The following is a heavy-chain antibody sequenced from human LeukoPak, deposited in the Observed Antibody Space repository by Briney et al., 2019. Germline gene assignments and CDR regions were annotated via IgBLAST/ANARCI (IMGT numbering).Heavy chain of an antibody. D-gene: IGHD3-16*02. V-gene: IGHV4-34*01. CDR1: GGSFTGYY. Sequence: PSQTLSLTCAVYGGSFTGYYWSWIRQPPGKGLEWIGEINHSGSTNYNPSLKSRGTISVDTSKTQFSLKLSSMTAADTAVYYCAGGADYIWGSYRYKPAARPFDYWGQGTLVTVSS. J-gene: IGHJ4*02. CDR3: AGGADYIWGSYRYKPAARPFDY. CDR2: INHSGST.